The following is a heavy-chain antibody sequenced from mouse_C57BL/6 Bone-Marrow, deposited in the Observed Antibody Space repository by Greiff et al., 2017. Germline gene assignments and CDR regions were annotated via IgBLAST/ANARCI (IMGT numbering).Heavy chain of an antibody. CDR1: GYTFTSYW. J-gene: IGHJ1*03. D-gene: IGHD2-3*01. CDR3: ARRIREGYDGYHEGYFDD. CDR2: IHPNSGST. V-gene: IGHV1-64*01. Sequence: QVQLKQPGAELVKPGASVKLSCKASGYTFTSYWMHWVKQRPGQGLEWIGMIHPNSGSTNYNEKFKSKATLTVDKSSSTAYMQLSSLTSEDSAVYYGARRIREGYDGYHEGYFDDWGTGTTVTVSS.